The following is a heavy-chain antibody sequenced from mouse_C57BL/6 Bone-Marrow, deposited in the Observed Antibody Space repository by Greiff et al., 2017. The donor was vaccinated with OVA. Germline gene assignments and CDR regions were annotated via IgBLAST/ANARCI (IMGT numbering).Heavy chain of an antibody. D-gene: IGHD1-1*01. CDR1: GYSFTGYY. CDR2: INPSTGGT. J-gene: IGHJ3*01. V-gene: IGHV1-43*01. CDR3: EREISLYYYGSSYWFAY. Sequence: EVQLQQSGPELVKPGASVKISCKASGYSFTGYYMHWVKQSSEKSLEWIGEINPSTGGTSYNQKFKGKATLTVDKSSSTDSMQLKSLTSEDSDVYYFEREISLYYYGSSYWFAYWGQGTLVTVSA.